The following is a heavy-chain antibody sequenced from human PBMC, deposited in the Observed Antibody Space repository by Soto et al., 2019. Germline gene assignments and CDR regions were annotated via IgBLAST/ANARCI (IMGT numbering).Heavy chain of an antibody. Sequence: PSETLSLTCTVSGGSVSSGSYYWSWIRQPPGKGLEWIGYIYYSGSTYYNPSLKSRVTISVDTSKNQFSLKLSSVTAADTAVYYCARRRDYVGYFDYWGQGTLVTVSS. CDR2: IYYSGST. V-gene: IGHV4-39*01. CDR1: GGSVSSGSYY. CDR3: ARRRDYVGYFDY. D-gene: IGHD4-17*01. J-gene: IGHJ4*02.